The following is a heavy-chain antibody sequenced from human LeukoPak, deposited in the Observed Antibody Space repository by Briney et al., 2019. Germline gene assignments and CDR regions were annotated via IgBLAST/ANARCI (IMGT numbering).Heavy chain of an antibody. CDR3: ARDTVPLGAPGENGDFFDC. CDR2: VGVNT. CDR1: GFTFSNYV. D-gene: IGHD3-16*01. Sequence: GGSLRLSCAASGFTFSNYVMSGVRSAPGEGLWGASAVGVNTYYTDSVKGRFSISRDNAKNTLYLQMNRLSAEDAALYYCARDTVPLGAPGENGDFFDCWGQGTLVTVSS. V-gene: IGHV3-23*01. J-gene: IGHJ4*02.